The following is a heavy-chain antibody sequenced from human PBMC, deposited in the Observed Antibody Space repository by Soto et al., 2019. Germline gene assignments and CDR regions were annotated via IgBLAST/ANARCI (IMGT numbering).Heavy chain of an antibody. CDR3: ARILRFSQFGFWSAYQGYYYYGMDV. CDR2: FFPNDEK. V-gene: IGHV2-26*01. CDR1: GFSFNDTRVG. J-gene: IGHJ6*02. D-gene: IGHD3-3*01. Sequence: QVTLKESGPVLVKPTETLTLTCTVSGFSFNDTRVGVSWIRQPPGKALEWLAHFFPNDEKFYSPSLKARLTISKDTSKSQVVLTVTDMDPVDTATYYCARILRFSQFGFWSAYQGYYYYGMDVWGQGTTVTVSS.